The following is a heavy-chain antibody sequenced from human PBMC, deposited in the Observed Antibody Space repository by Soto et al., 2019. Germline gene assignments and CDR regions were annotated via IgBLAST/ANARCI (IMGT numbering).Heavy chain of an antibody. Sequence: PSETLSLTCTVSGGSISSYYWSWIRQPPGKGLEWIGYIYYSGSTNYNPSLKSRVTISVDTSKNQFSLKLSSVTAADTAVYYCARTEINLYYDSSGYFDYWGQGTLVIVSS. V-gene: IGHV4-59*01. CDR2: IYYSGST. D-gene: IGHD3-22*01. J-gene: IGHJ4*02. CDR3: ARTEINLYYDSSGYFDY. CDR1: GGSISSYY.